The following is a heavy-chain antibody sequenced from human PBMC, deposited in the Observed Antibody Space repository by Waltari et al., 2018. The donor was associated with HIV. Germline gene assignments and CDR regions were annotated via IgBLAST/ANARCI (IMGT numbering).Heavy chain of an antibody. CDR2: INHRGVG. CDR3: ARWRDSLGYFYQFYFFDF. J-gene: IGHJ4*02. V-gene: IGHV4-34*01. Sequence: QVRLDQWGTTVLKPSETLSLTCAVYGELFNDHYRRCISQPPGKGLEWIGAINHRGVGLYNPSLLSRLSISVDTSKNQFSLKGASLTAADTATYCCARWRDSLGYFYQFYFFDFWSQGHLVGVSS. CDR1: GELFNDHY. D-gene: IGHD3-16*01.